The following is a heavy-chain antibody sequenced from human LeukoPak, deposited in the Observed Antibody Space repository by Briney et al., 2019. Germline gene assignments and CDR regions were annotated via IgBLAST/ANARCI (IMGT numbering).Heavy chain of an antibody. Sequence: GGSLRLSCAASGFIFSSYGIHWVRQAPGKGLEWVAVISYDGSTKYYADSVKGRFTISRDNSKNSLYLHMKSLRADDTAVFYCPKDKDPLLLLSAIDYWGQGILVTVSS. V-gene: IGHV3-30*18. CDR3: PKDKDPLLLLSAIDY. CDR2: ISYDGSTK. CDR1: GFIFSSYG. D-gene: IGHD3-22*01. J-gene: IGHJ4*02.